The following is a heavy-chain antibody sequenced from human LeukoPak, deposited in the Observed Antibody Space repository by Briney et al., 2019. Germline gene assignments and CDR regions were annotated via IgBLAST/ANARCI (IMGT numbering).Heavy chain of an antibody. V-gene: IGHV3-53*04. CDR1: GFTFGDYA. CDR2: IYSGGST. D-gene: IGHD6-13*01. J-gene: IGHJ4*02. Sequence: GRSLRLSCTASGFTFGDYAMSWVRQAPGKGLEWVSVIYSGGSTYYADSVKGRFTISRHNSKNTLYLQMNSLRAEDTAVYYCARESRGIADYWGQGTLVTVSS. CDR3: ARESRGIADY.